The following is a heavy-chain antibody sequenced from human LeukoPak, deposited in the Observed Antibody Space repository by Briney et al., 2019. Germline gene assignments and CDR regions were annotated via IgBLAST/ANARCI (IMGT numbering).Heavy chain of an antibody. V-gene: IGHV4-38-2*02. J-gene: IGHJ5*02. Sequence: SETLSLTCTVSGYSISSGYYWGWIRQPPGKGLEWIGSIYHSASPYYSPSLKSRVTISVDTSKNQFSLKLSSVTTADTAVYYCAREAFPYSKGGFDPWGQGTLVTVSS. CDR2: IYHSASP. CDR1: GYSISSGYY. CDR3: AREAFPYSKGGFDP. D-gene: IGHD6-13*01.